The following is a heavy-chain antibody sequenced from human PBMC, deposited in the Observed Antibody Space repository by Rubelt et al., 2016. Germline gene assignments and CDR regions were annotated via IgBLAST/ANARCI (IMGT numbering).Heavy chain of an antibody. V-gene: IGHV1-69*01. J-gene: IGHJ4*02. Sequence: QVQLVQSGAEVRKPGSSVKVSCKTSGGTFGSDAISWVRQAPGQGLEWMGGIISIFGTTNSAQKFRGRVTLTADGSTSTAYRGRGSLRSEDTAAYYCARGIVVVPAARVITPCYFDYWGQGTLVTVSS. CDR3: ARGIVVVPAARVITPCYFDY. CDR2: IISIFGTT. D-gene: IGHD2-2*01. CDR1: GGTFGSDA.